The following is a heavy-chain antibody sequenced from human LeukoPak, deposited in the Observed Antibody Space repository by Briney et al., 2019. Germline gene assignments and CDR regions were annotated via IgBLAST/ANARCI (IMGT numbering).Heavy chain of an antibody. D-gene: IGHD6-13*01. Sequence: SETLSLTCTVSGGSISSGGYYWSWIRQPPGKGLEWIGYIYHSGSTYYNPSLKSRVTISVGRSKNQFSLKLSSVTAADTAVYHCARITSSSWDVFFDYWGQGTLVTVSS. V-gene: IGHV4-30-2*01. CDR2: IYHSGST. CDR3: ARITSSSWDVFFDY. CDR1: GGSISSGGYY. J-gene: IGHJ4*02.